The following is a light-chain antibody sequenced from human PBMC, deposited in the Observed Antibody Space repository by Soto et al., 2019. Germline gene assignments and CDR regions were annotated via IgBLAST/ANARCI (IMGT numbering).Light chain of an antibody. CDR2: LGS. CDR3: MQALQAPIT. CDR1: QSLLHSNGYNY. Sequence: DIVMTQSPLSLPVTPGEPASISCRSSQSLLHSNGYNYLDWYLQKPGQSPQLLIYLGSNRASGVPDRFSGSGSGTDFPLKISRVEAEDVGVYYCMQALQAPITFGQGTRLAIK. J-gene: IGKJ5*01. V-gene: IGKV2-28*01.